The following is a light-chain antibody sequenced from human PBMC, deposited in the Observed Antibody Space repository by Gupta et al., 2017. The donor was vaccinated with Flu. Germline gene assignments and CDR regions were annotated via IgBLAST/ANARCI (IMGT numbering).Light chain of an antibody. CDR3: QNYNSAPFT. V-gene: IGKV1-27*01. J-gene: IGKJ1*01. CDR2: AAS. CDR1: QDISNY. Sequence: GDRVTITCRASQDISNYLAWYQQKPGKVPKLLIYAASTLQSGVPSRFSGSGSGTDFTLTISSLQPEDVTTYYCQNYNSAPFTFGQGTKVEIK.